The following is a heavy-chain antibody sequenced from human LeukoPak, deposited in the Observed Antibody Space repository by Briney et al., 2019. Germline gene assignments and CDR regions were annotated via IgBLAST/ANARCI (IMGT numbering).Heavy chain of an antibody. CDR2: INPSGGST. Sequence: ASVKVSCKASGYTFTSYYMHWVRQAPGQGLDWIGIINPSGGSTSYAQKFQGRVTLTRDTSTSTVYMELSSLRSEDTAVYYCASIAVAGSGYFDYWGQGTLVTVSS. D-gene: IGHD6-19*01. J-gene: IGHJ4*02. CDR1: GYTFTSYY. V-gene: IGHV1-46*01. CDR3: ASIAVAGSGYFDY.